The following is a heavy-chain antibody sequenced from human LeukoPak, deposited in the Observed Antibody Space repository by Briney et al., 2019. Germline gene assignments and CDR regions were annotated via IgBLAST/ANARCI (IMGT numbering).Heavy chain of an antibody. Sequence: GGSLRLSCAASGFTFSSYGMHWVRQAPGKGLEWVAVISYDGSNKYYADSVKGRFTISRDNSKNTLYLQMNSLRAEDTAVYYCARDRGYSREVGYYFDYWGQGTLVTVSS. CDR2: ISYDGSNK. V-gene: IGHV3-30*03. CDR1: GFTFSSYG. J-gene: IGHJ4*02. CDR3: ARDRGYSREVGYYFDY. D-gene: IGHD6-13*01.